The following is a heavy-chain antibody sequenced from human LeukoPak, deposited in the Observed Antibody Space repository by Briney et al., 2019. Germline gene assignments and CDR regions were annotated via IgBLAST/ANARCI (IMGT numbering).Heavy chain of an antibody. CDR1: GYNFSKHW. J-gene: IGHJ1*01. V-gene: IGHV5-51*01. D-gene: IGHD6-19*01. Sequence: GESLKISCKGFGYNFSKHWIGWVRQMPGKGLEWMGIIYPGDSDTRYSPSFQGQVTISADKSISTAYLQWSSLKASDTAMYYCARLKRSGWYDREYFQHWGQGTLVTVSS. CDR2: IYPGDSDT. CDR3: ARLKRSGWYDREYFQH.